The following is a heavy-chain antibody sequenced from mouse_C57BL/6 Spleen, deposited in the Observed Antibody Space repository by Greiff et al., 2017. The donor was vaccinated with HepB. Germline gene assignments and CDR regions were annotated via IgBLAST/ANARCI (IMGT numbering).Heavy chain of an antibody. J-gene: IGHJ3*01. Sequence: EVKVVESGPGMVKPSQSLSLTCTVTGYSITSGYDWHWIRHFPGNKLEWMGYISYSGSTNYNPSLKSRISITHDTSKNHFFLKLNSVTTEDTATYYCARRDLRLAWFAYWGQGTLVTVSA. CDR2: ISYSGST. CDR3: ARRDLRLAWFAY. D-gene: IGHD2-12*01. CDR1: GYSITSGYD. V-gene: IGHV3-1*01.